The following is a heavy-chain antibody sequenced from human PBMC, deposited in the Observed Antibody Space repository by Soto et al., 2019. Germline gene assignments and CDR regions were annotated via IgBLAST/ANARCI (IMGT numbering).Heavy chain of an antibody. CDR3: ASFPGSSIVAL. CDR1: GYTFTSYA. CDR2: INAGNGNT. V-gene: IGHV1-3*01. J-gene: IGHJ2*01. D-gene: IGHD6-25*01. Sequence: QVQLVQSGAEVKKPGASVKVSCKASGYTFTSYAMHWVRQAPGQRLEGMGWINAGNGNTKHSQKFQGRVTITRDTSASTASMELTSLRSEATAVSYCASFPGSSIVALWGRGTLVTVSS.